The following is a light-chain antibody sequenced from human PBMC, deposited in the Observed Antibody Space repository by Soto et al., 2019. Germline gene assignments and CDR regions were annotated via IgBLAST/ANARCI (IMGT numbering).Light chain of an antibody. Sequence: DIQMTQSPSTLSASVGDRVTITCRASQSISSWLAWYQQKPGKVPKLLIYKASSLESGVPSRFSGSGSGTEFTLIISNLQTDDFATYYCQQYYSYWTFGQGTKVDIK. CDR2: KAS. J-gene: IGKJ1*01. CDR1: QSISSW. CDR3: QQYYSYWT. V-gene: IGKV1-5*03.